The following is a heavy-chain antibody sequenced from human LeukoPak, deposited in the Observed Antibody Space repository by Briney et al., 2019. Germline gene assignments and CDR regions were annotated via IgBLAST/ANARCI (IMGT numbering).Heavy chain of an antibody. CDR3: ARAGRIAAPPDY. Sequence: AGGSLRLSCAASGFTFSSYWVSWVRQAPGKGLEWVANIKQDGSEKYYVDSVRGRFTISRDNAKNSLYLQMNSLRAEDTAVYYCARAGRIAAPPDYWGQGTLVTVSS. CDR2: IKQDGSEK. J-gene: IGHJ4*02. D-gene: IGHD6-13*01. CDR1: GFTFSSYW. V-gene: IGHV3-7*03.